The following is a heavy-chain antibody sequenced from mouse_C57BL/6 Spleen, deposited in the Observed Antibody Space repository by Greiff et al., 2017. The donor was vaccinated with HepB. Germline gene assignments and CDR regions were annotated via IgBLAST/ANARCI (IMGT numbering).Heavy chain of an antibody. J-gene: IGHJ3*01. V-gene: IGHV1-26*01. CDR3: ARYDGYYDPPPY. CDR2: INPNNGGT. CDR1: GYTFTDYY. Sequence: EVQLQQSGPELVKPGASVKISCKASGYTFTDYYMNWVKQSHGKSLEWIGDINPNNGGTSYNQKFKGKATLTVDKSSSTAYMELRSLTSEDSAVYYCARYDGYYDPPPYWGQGTLVTVSA. D-gene: IGHD2-3*01.